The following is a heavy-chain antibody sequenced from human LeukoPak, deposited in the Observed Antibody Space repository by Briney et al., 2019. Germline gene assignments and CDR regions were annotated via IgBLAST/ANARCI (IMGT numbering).Heavy chain of an antibody. CDR1: GGSFSGYY. J-gene: IGHJ4*02. CDR2: INHSGST. CDR3: ARGPGNDYYDSSGYYHDY. D-gene: IGHD3-22*01. V-gene: IGHV4-34*01. Sequence: SETLSLTCAVYGGSFSGYYWSWIRQPPGKGLEWIGEINHSGSTNYNPSLKIRVTISVDTSKTHFSLKLSSVTAADTAVYYCARGPGNDYYDSSGYYHDYWGQGTPVTVSS.